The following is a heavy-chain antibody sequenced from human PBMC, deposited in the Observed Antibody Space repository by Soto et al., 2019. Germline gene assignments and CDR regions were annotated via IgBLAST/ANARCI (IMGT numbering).Heavy chain of an antibody. D-gene: IGHD5-12*01. CDR3: ARLGDIVAKNYYYYYMDV. Sequence: PGESLKISCKGSGYSFTSYWIGWVRQMPGKGLEWMGIIYPGDSDTRYSPSFQGQVTISADKSISTAYLQWSSLKASDTAMYYCARLGDIVAKNYYYYYMDVWGKGTTVTVSS. J-gene: IGHJ6*03. CDR1: GYSFTSYW. V-gene: IGHV5-51*01. CDR2: IYPGDSDT.